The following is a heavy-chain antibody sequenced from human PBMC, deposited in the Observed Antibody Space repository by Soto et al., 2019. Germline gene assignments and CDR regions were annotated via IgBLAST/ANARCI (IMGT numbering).Heavy chain of an antibody. CDR3: ARDFTYYGSGSYGVLGGMDV. D-gene: IGHD3-10*01. CDR1: GGSISSSNW. J-gene: IGHJ6*02. CDR2: IHHSGST. Sequence: PSETLSLTCAVSGGSISSSNWWSWVRQPPGKGLEWIGEIHHSGSTNYNPSLKSRVTISVDKSKNQFSLKLSSVTAADTAVYYCARDFTYYGSGSYGVLGGMDVWGQGTTVTVSS. V-gene: IGHV4-4*02.